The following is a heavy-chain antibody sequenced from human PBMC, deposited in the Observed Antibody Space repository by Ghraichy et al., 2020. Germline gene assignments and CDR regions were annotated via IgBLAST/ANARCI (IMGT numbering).Heavy chain of an antibody. CDR1: GGSVRSAPYY. Sequence: SQTLSLTCTVSGGSVRSAPYYWSWIRQSPGRGLEYIGYIHYRGSTDYNPSLKSRVTISVDTSKNQVSLKLSSVTAADTALYYCARDQGYSSGYYLDSWGQGTLVPVSS. V-gene: IGHV4-61*01. CDR2: IHYRGST. D-gene: IGHD6-19*01. CDR3: ARDQGYSSGYYLDS. J-gene: IGHJ4*02.